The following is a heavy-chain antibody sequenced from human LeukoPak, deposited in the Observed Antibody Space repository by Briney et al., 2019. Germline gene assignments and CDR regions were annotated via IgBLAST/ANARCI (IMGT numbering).Heavy chain of an antibody. CDR2: IKRKIDGETT. D-gene: IGHD1-26*01. J-gene: IGHJ4*02. CDR1: GSTFSDAW. V-gene: IGHV3-15*01. CDR3: TSEDQGGFDY. Sequence: GGSLRLSCAASGSTFSDAWMSWVRQAPIKGLEWVGRIKRKIDGETTDYAAPAKGRFTISRDDSKNTLYLQMNSLKTEDTAVYYCTSEDQGGFDYWGQGTLVTVSS.